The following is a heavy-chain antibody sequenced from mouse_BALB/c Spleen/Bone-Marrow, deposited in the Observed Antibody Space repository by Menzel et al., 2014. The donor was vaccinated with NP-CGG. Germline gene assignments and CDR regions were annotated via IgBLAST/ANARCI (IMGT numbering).Heavy chain of an antibody. D-gene: IGHD1-1*01. CDR3: ARPPYYGSSEWYFDV. V-gene: IGHV5-9-3*01. CDR2: ISSGGSYT. CDR1: GFTFSSYA. Sequence: EVKVEESGGGLVKPGGSLKLSCAASGFTFSSYAMSWVRQTPEKRLEWVATISSGGSYTYYPDSVKGRFTISRDNAKNTLYLRMSSLRSEDTAMYYCARPPYYGSSEWYFDVWGAGTTVTVSS. J-gene: IGHJ1*01.